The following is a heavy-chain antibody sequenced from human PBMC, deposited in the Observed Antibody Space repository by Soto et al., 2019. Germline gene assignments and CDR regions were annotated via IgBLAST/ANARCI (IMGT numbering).Heavy chain of an antibody. V-gene: IGHV4-39*01. Sequence: QLQLQESGPGLVKPSETLSLTCIVSGDSVTISDYYWGWIHQPPGKGLEWIGSIHYSGRTYYNPSLKNRATISGDTSKKQFSRKLTSVSAADAAVYYCADHDIGGYYAEYWGQGTLVTVSA. CDR2: IHYSGRT. D-gene: IGHD3-22*01. CDR3: ADHDIGGYYAEY. CDR1: GDSVTISDYY. J-gene: IGHJ4*02.